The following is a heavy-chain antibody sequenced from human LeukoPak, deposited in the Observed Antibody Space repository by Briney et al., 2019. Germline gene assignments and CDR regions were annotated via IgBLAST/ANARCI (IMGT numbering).Heavy chain of an antibody. CDR3: ASGKSYYYDSSGYCAY. CDR1: GFTFSSYA. CDR2: ISSNGGST. Sequence: GGSLRLSCAASGFTFSSYAMHWVRQAPGKGLEYVSAISSNGGSTYYANSVKGRFTISRDNPKNTLYLQMGSLRAEDMAVYYCASGKSYYYDSSGYCAYWGQGTLVTVSS. V-gene: IGHV3-64*01. J-gene: IGHJ4*02. D-gene: IGHD3-22*01.